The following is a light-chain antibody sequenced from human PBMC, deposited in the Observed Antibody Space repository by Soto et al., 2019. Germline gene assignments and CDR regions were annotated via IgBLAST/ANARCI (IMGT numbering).Light chain of an antibody. CDR3: SSCAGNNDLV. CDR1: SSDVGGYNY. J-gene: IGLJ2*01. CDR2: EVS. Sequence: QSALTQPPSASGSPGQSVTISCTGTSSDVGGYNYVSWYQQHPGKAPKLMISEVSKRPSGVPDRFSGSKFGNTASLTVSGLQAEDEADYYCSSCAGNNDLVFGGGTKVTVL. V-gene: IGLV2-8*01.